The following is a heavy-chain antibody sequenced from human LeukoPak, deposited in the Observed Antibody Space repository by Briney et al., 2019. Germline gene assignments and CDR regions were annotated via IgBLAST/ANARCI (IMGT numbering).Heavy chain of an antibody. CDR3: AFSHGYCGGDCYDYYFDY. CDR1: GFTFSSYA. CDR2: ISYDGSNK. J-gene: IGHJ4*02. D-gene: IGHD2-21*02. V-gene: IGHV3-30-3*01. Sequence: GRSLRLSCAASGFTFSSYAMHWVRQAPGKGLEWVAVISYDGSNKYYADSVKGRFTISRDNSKNTLYLQMNSLRAEDTAVYYCAFSHGYCGGDCYDYYFDYWGQGTLVTVSS.